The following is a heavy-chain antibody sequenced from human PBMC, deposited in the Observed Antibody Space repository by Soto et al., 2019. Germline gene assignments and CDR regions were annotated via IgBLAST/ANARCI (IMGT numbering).Heavy chain of an antibody. CDR1: GYSFSNYA. D-gene: IGHD2-2*01. CDR2: ISAYNGNT. CDR3: ASSFTSSQWRYGMDV. J-gene: IGHJ6*02. Sequence: ASVKVSCKASGYSFSNYAIRWLRQAPGQGLEWMGWISAYNGNTNYAQKLQGRVTMTTDTSTSTAYMELRSLRSDDTAVYYCASSFTSSQWRYGMDVWGQGTTVTVSS. V-gene: IGHV1-18*01.